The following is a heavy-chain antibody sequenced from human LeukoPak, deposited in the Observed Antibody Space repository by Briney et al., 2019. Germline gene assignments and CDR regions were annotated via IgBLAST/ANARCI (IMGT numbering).Heavy chain of an antibody. Sequence: SETLSLTCTVSGGSISIYYWSWIRQPPGKGLEGIGYIYYSGSTNYNPSLKSRVTISVDTSKNQFSLKLSSVTAADTAVYYCAREGIAAAGTDYYYGMDVWGKGTTVTVSS. V-gene: IGHV4-59*01. CDR2: IYYSGST. CDR3: AREGIAAAGTDYYYGMDV. J-gene: IGHJ6*04. CDR1: GGSISIYY. D-gene: IGHD6-13*01.